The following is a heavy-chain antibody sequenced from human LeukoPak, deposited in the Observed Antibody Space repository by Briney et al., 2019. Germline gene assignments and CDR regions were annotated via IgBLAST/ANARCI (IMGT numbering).Heavy chain of an antibody. D-gene: IGHD5-18*01. CDR1: GFTFSSYA. Sequence: GGSLRLSCAASGFTFSSYAMHWVRQAPGKGLEWVAVISYDGSNKYYADSVKGRFTISRDNSKNTLYLQMNSLRAEDTAVYYCARAVLGYSWVYDYWGQGTLVTVSS. V-gene: IGHV3-30-3*01. CDR3: ARAVLGYSWVYDY. J-gene: IGHJ4*02. CDR2: ISYDGSNK.